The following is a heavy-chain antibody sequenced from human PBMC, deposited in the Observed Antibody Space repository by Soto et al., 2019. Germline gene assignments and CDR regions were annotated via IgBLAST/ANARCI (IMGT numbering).Heavy chain of an antibody. V-gene: IGHV4-39*01. CDR3: ARHSAPGAILARRYQYYGTDV. Sequence: SETLSLTCTVSGGSISSSSYYWGWIRQPPGKGLEWIGSIYYSGSTYYNPSLKSRVTISVDTSKNQFSLKLSSVTAADTAVYYCARHSAPGAILARRYQYYGTDVWGQGTTVTVSS. J-gene: IGHJ6*02. D-gene: IGHD3-3*01. CDR2: IYYSGST. CDR1: GGSISSSSYY.